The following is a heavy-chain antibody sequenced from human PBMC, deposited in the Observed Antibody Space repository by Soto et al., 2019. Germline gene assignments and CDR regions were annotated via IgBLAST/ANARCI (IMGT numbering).Heavy chain of an antibody. Sequence: SETLSLTCAVPGGSISSSNWWSWVRQPPGKGLEWIGEIYHSGSTNYNPSLKSRVTISVDKSKNQFSLKLSSVTAADTAVYYCARVGVLRFLEWSGYGMDVWGQGTTVT. V-gene: IGHV4-4*02. D-gene: IGHD3-3*01. J-gene: IGHJ6*02. CDR2: IYHSGST. CDR1: GGSISSSNW. CDR3: ARVGVLRFLEWSGYGMDV.